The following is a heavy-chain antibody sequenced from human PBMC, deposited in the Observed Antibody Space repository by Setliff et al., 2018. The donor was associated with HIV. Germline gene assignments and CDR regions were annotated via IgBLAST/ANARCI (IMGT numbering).Heavy chain of an antibody. CDR3: ARLFIPNYFDP. CDR1: DASISNYH. CDR2: IYYSGST. V-gene: IGHV4-59*08. J-gene: IGHJ5*02. D-gene: IGHD2-21*01. Sequence: SETLSLTCTVSDASISNYHWSWIRQPPGKGLEWIGYIYYSGSTNYNPSLKSRVTISIDTSTNQFSLKLSSVTAADTAVYYCARLFIPNYFDPWGQGALVTVSS.